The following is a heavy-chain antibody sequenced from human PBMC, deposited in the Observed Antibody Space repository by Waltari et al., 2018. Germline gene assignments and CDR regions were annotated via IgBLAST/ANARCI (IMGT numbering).Heavy chain of an antibody. CDR1: GFTFSSYW. V-gene: IGHV3-7*01. Sequence: EVQLVESGGGLVQPGGSLRLSCAASGFTFSSYWMSWVRQAPGKGLEWVANIKQDGSEKYYGDAVKGRFTISRDNAKNSLYLQMNSLRAEDTAVYYCARDFRIGLLDYWGQGTLVTVSS. J-gene: IGHJ4*02. D-gene: IGHD3-16*02. CDR2: IKQDGSEK. CDR3: ARDFRIGLLDY.